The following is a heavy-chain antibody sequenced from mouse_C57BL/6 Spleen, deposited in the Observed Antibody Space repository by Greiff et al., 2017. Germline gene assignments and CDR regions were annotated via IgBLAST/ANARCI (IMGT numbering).Heavy chain of an antibody. Sequence: EVQRVESGGDLVKPGGSLKLSCAASGFTFSSYGMSWVRQAPDKRLEWVATISSGGSYNYYPDSVKGRFTISRDNTKNTLYLQMCSLKAEDTAKYYCASMTTVVATGFDYWGQGTTLTVSS. CDR2: ISSGGSYN. D-gene: IGHD1-1*01. J-gene: IGHJ2*01. CDR3: ASMTTVVATGFDY. V-gene: IGHV5-6*01. CDR1: GFTFSSYG.